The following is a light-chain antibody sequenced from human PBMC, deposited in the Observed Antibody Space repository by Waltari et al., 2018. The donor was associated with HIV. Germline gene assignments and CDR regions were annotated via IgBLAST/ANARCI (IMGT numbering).Light chain of an antibody. J-gene: IGKJ1*01. Sequence: DIQMTQSPSTLSASVGDRVTITCRDSQSISSRLAWYQQKTGKAPKLLIYKASSLESGVPSRFSGSGSGTEFTLTISSLQPDDFATYYCQQYNSYWTFGQGTKVEIK. V-gene: IGKV1-5*03. CDR2: KAS. CDR3: QQYNSYWT. CDR1: QSISSR.